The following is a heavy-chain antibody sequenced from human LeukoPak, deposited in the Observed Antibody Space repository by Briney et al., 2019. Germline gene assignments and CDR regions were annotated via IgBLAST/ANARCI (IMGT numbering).Heavy chain of an antibody. CDR3: ARVLWTWALNYYYGMDV. CDR1: GYSFTSHW. V-gene: IGHV5-51*01. Sequence: GESLKISCKGSGYSFTSHWIGWVRQMPGKGLEWMGIIYPGDSDTRYNPSFQGQVTISADTSIRTAYLQWSSLEASDTAMYYCARVLWTWALNYYYGMDVWGQGTTVTVSS. CDR2: IYPGDSDT. D-gene: IGHD3/OR15-3a*01. J-gene: IGHJ6*02.